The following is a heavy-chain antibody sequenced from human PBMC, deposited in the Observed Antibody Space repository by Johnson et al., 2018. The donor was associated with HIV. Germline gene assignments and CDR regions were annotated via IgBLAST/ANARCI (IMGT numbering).Heavy chain of an antibody. Sequence: QVQLVESGGGVVQPGRSLRLSCAASGFTFDDYAMHWVRQAPGKGLEWVAVISYDGSIKYYADSVKGRFTISRDNAKNSLYLQMNSLRAEDTAVYYCARDTYYYDSSGYLDAFDIWGQGTMVTVSS. CDR1: GFTFDDYA. CDR2: ISYDGSIK. CDR3: ARDTYYYDSSGYLDAFDI. J-gene: IGHJ3*02. V-gene: IGHV3-30*04. D-gene: IGHD3-22*01.